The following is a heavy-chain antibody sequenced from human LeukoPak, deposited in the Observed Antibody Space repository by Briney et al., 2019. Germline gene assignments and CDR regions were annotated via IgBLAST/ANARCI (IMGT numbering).Heavy chain of an antibody. CDR2: IXTSGST. V-gene: IGHV4-4*07. CDR1: GGSXSSXX. Sequence: PSETLSLTCTVSGGSXSSXXWSWIRQPAGKGLEGIGRIXTSGSTNYNPSLKSRVTMSVDTSKNQFSLKLSSVTAADTAVYYCARDRRYYYYDSSGYYRNWFDPWGQGTLVTVSS. CDR3: ARDRRYYYYDSSGYYRNWFDP. J-gene: IGHJ5*02. D-gene: IGHD3-22*01.